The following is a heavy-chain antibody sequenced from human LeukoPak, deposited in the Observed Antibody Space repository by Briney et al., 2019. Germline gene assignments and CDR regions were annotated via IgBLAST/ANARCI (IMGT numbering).Heavy chain of an antibody. D-gene: IGHD1-26*01. J-gene: IGHJ4*02. CDR3: ARISGSFGLDY. CDR2: INGDNGNT. CDR1: GYTFTSYV. V-gene: IGHV1-3*01. Sequence: ASVKVSCKASGYTFTSYVMHWVRQAPGQRLEWMGWINGDNGNTKYSQKFQGRVTITRDTSASTAYMELSSLRSEDAAVYYCARISGSFGLDYWGQGSLVTVSS.